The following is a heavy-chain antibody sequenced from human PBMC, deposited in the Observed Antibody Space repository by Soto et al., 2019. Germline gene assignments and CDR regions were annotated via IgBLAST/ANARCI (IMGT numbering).Heavy chain of an antibody. CDR2: IIPIFGTA. Sequence: GASVKVSCKASGGTFSSYAISWVRQAPGQGLEWMGGIIPIFGTANYAQKFQGRVTITADESTSTAYMELSSLRSEDTAVYYCARGYCTNGVCYNWFDPWGQGTLVTVSS. CDR1: GGTFSSYA. CDR3: ARGYCTNGVCYNWFDP. J-gene: IGHJ5*02. V-gene: IGHV1-69*13. D-gene: IGHD2-8*01.